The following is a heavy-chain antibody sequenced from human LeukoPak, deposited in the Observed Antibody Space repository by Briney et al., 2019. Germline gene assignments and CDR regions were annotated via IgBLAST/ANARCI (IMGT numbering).Heavy chain of an antibody. V-gene: IGHV3-33*01. Sequence: GGSLRLSCEASGFTFRNYGMHWIRQAPGKGLDWVGVIWFDGSNRYYADSVKGRFTISRDNAKNSLYLQMNSLRAEDTAVYYCARDPSYYYYYGMDVWGQGTTVTVSS. J-gene: IGHJ6*02. CDR2: IWFDGSNR. CDR1: GFTFRNYG. CDR3: ARDPSYYYYYGMDV.